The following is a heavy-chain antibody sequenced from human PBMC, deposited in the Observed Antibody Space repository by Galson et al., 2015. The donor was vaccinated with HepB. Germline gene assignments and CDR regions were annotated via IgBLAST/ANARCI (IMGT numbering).Heavy chain of an antibody. CDR2: INGGNGVT. Sequence: SVKVSCKASGYTFARYALHWVRQAPGQGLEWMGWINGGNGVTRYSQKFQDRVTITRDTPASTVYMDLSSLRSEDTALYYCARAPEGINSGWYQDYWGQGTLVTVSS. CDR3: ARAPEGINSGWYQDY. J-gene: IGHJ4*02. CDR1: GYTFARYA. V-gene: IGHV1-3*01. D-gene: IGHD6-19*01.